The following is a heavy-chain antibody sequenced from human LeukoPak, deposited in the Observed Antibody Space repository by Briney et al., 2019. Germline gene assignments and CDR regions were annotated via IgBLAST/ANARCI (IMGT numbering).Heavy chain of an antibody. J-gene: IGHJ4*02. CDR1: GYSISSGYY. Sequence: SETLSLTCAVSGYSISSGYYWGWIRQPPGKGLEWIGYIYYSGSTNYNPSLKSRVTISVDTSKNQFSLKLSSVTAADTAVYYCARDLNYYGSGYFDYWGQGTLVTVSS. CDR2: IYYSGST. V-gene: IGHV4-38-2*02. D-gene: IGHD3-10*01. CDR3: ARDLNYYGSGYFDY.